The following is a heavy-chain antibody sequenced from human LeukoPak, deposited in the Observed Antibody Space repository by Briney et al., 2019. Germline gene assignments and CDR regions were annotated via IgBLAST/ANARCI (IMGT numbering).Heavy chain of an antibody. J-gene: IGHJ1*01. CDR3: AKDFTPDGIWDIDD. D-gene: IGHD1-14*01. CDR2: IYGGGSGST. V-gene: IGHV3-23*01. Sequence: GGSLRLSCVASGFTFSKYTMSWVRQAPGKGLEWVSGIYGGGSGSTFYAESVKGRFTISRDNSKNSLYLQMNSLRDEDTAIYYCAKDFTPDGIWDIDDWGRGRLMTVYS. CDR1: GFTFSKYT.